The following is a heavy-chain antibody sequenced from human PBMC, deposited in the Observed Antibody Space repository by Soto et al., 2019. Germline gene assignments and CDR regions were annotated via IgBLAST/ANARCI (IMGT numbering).Heavy chain of an antibody. Sequence: QVQLVQSGAEVKKPGASVKVSCKASGYTFTGYYMHWVRQAPGQGLEWMGWINPNSGGTNYAQKFQGWVTMTRDTSISVAYMELSRLRSSDTALYYCARSGSCSGGSCPFFDYWGQGTLVTVSS. J-gene: IGHJ4*02. CDR2: INPNSGGT. D-gene: IGHD2-15*01. CDR3: ARSGSCSGGSCPFFDY. V-gene: IGHV1-2*04. CDR1: GYTFTGYY.